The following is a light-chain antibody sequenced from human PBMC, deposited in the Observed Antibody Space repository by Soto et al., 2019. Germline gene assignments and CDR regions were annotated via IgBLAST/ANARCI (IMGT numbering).Light chain of an antibody. CDR2: KVS. CDR1: QSLVFIDGITY. J-gene: IGKJ1*01. V-gene: IGKV2-30*01. Sequence: DVVLTQSPLSLPVTLGQPASISCRSSQSLVFIDGITYLNWFHQRPGQSPRRLIYKVSNRDSEVPDRVSGSGSGTDFTLKISRVEAEDVGIYYCMLASRWPWTFGQGNTVEIK. CDR3: MLASRWPWT.